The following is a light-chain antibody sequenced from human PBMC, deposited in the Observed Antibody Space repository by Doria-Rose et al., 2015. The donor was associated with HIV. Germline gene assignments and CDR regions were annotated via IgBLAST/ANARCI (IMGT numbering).Light chain of an antibody. Sequence: QSVLTQPPSVSGAPGQRVAISCTGSSFNIGAGFDVNWYQQFPGTTPKLLIHGNTNRPSGVPDRFSGSKSGTSASLAISGLRAEDEADYYCQSYGSRLSVYVFGTGTKVTVL. CDR3: QSYGSRLSVYV. V-gene: IGLV1-40*01. J-gene: IGLJ1*01. CDR1: SFNIGAGFD. CDR2: GNT.